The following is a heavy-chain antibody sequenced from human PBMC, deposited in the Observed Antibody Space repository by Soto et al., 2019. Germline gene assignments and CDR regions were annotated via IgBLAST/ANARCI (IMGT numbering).Heavy chain of an antibody. CDR1: GYTFTSYD. CDR3: ASPLGAGQDYYFDY. V-gene: IGHV1-8*01. CDR2: MNPNSGNT. J-gene: IGHJ4*02. Sequence: QVQLVQSEAEVKKPGASVKVSCKASGYTFTSYDINWVRQATGQGLEWMGWMNPNSGNTGYAQKFQGRVTMTRNTSISTAYMELSSLRSEDTAVYYCASPLGAGQDYYFDYWGQGTLVTVSS. D-gene: IGHD3-16*01.